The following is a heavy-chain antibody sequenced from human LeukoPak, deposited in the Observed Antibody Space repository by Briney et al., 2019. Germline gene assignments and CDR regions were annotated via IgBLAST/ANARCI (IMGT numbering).Heavy chain of an antibody. D-gene: IGHD3-22*01. Sequence: GGSLRLSCAASGFTFSDYYMTWIRLAPGKVLELVSYISGSSTNTNYADSVKGRFTISRDNAKNSLYLQMNSLRAEDTAVYYCARVSPTSSGFYAYWGQGTLVTVSS. J-gene: IGHJ4*02. V-gene: IGHV3-11*06. CDR3: ARVSPTSSGFYAY. CDR1: GFTFSDYY. CDR2: ISGSSTNT.